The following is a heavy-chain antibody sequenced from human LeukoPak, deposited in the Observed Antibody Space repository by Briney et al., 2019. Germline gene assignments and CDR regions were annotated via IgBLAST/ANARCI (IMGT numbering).Heavy chain of an antibody. CDR1: GFTFSSYW. CDR2: IKQDGSDK. V-gene: IGHV3-7*01. Sequence: GGSLRLSCAASGFTFSSYWMNWVRQAPGKGLEWVANIKQDGSDKYYVDSVKGRFTISRDNAKNSLYLQMNSLGAEDTAVYYCARDYSASGAHDYWGQGTLVTVSS. D-gene: IGHD3-10*01. J-gene: IGHJ4*02. CDR3: ARDYSASGAHDY.